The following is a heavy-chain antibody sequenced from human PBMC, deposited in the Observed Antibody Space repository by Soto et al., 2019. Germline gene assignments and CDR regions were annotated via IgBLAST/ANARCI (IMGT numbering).Heavy chain of an antibody. Sequence: ASVKVSCKASGYTFTGYYMHWVRQAPGQGLEWMGWINPNSGGTNYAQKFQGWVTMTRYTSISTAYMELSRLRSDDTAFYYCARGSGIIHGGGGYYMDVWGKGTTVTVSS. CDR3: ARGSGIIHGGGGYYMDV. V-gene: IGHV1-2*04. CDR1: GYTFTGYY. CDR2: INPNSGGT. D-gene: IGHD2-15*01. J-gene: IGHJ6*03.